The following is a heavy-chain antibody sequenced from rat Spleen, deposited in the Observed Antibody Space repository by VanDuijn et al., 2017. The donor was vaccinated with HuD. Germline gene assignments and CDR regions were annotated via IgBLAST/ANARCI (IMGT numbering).Heavy chain of an antibody. Sequence: EVQLVESGGGLVQPGRSLKLSCAASGFTFSDYYMAWVRQAPTKGLEWVASISYDGGSTYYPDSVKGRFTISRDNAKSTLYLQMNSLRSEDTATYYCTRGSGDYWGQGVMVTVSS. CDR3: TRGSGDY. CDR2: ISYDGGST. V-gene: IGHV5-20*01. J-gene: IGHJ2*01. CDR1: GFTFSDYY.